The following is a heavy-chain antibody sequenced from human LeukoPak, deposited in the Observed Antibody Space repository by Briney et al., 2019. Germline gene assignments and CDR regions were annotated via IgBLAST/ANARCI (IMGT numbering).Heavy chain of an antibody. D-gene: IGHD5-18*01. J-gene: IGHJ6*03. CDR1: GGTFSSYA. Sequence: ASVKVSCKASGGTFSSYAISWVRQAPGPGLEWMGGIIPIFGTANYAQKFQGRVTITTDESTSTAYMELSSLRSEDTAVYYCARVEYSSYYYYMDVWGKGTTVTVSS. CDR3: ARVEYSSYYYYMDV. CDR2: IIPIFGTA. V-gene: IGHV1-69*05.